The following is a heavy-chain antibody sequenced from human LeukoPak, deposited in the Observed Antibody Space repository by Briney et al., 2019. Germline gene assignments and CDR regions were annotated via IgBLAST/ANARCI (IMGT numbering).Heavy chain of an antibody. Sequence: GGPLRLSCAASGFTFSTYWMSWVRQAPGKGLEWVANIKQDGSEKFYVDSVKGRFTISRDNAKSSLYLQMNSLRAEDTAVYYCARDRDAAVAYFDYWGQGISVTVSS. D-gene: IGHD4-23*01. CDR3: ARDRDAAVAYFDY. CDR1: GFTFSTYW. CDR2: IKQDGSEK. J-gene: IGHJ4*02. V-gene: IGHV3-7*01.